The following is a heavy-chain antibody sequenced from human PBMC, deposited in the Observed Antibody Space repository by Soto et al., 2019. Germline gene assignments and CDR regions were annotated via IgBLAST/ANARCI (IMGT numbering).Heavy chain of an antibody. CDR1: GFTFSSYA. J-gene: IGHJ4*02. CDR2: IGGSGGST. D-gene: IGHD3-10*01. Sequence: EVQLSESGGALVQPGGSLRLSCVASGFTFSSYAMSWVRQAPGKGLEWVSAIGGSGGSTYYADSVKGRFTISRDNSKNTLYLQMTSLRAEDTAVYYCAKRQHGSVSLGDYWGQGTLVTVSS. V-gene: IGHV3-23*01. CDR3: AKRQHGSVSLGDY.